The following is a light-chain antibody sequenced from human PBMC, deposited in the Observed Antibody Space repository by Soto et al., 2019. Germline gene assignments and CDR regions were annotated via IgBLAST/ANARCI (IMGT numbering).Light chain of an antibody. J-gene: IGKJ4*01. CDR1: QSISSGF. CDR3: QQYSSSSLS. V-gene: IGKV3-20*01. CDR2: GT. Sequence: EIVLTQSPGTLSLSPGERATLSCRASQSISSGFLAWYQQKPGQAPRLLIYGTRRAPGIPDTFSGSGSGTDFTLTISRLEPEDFEVYYCQQYSSSSLSFGGGTKVDIK.